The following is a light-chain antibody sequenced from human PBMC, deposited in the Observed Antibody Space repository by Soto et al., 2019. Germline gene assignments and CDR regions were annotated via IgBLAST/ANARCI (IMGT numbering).Light chain of an antibody. V-gene: IGKV3-15*01. CDR1: ESVSSN. CDR2: GAS. J-gene: IGKJ1*01. Sequence: ETVMTQSPATLSVSPGERATLSCRASESVSSNLAWYQQKPGQAPRLLIYGASTRATGIPARFSGSGSGTDFHLTISSLQSVDFALYYCQQYNNWPWTFGQGTKVEIK. CDR3: QQYNNWPWT.